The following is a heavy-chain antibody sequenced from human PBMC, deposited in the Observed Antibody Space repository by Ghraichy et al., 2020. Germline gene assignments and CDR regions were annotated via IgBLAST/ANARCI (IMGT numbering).Heavy chain of an antibody. CDR3: ARGQTNRPTDAFDM. V-gene: IGHV4-59*01. CDR1: GVHIDRYY. J-gene: IGHJ3*02. Sequence: SQTLSLTCHVSGVHIDRYYWTWIRRPPGKGLEWLGHIYYSGPTYNPSLKSRVTVSLDFSKSLFSLTLDSVTAADTAVYYCARGQTNRPTDAFDMWGQGTVVTVSS. D-gene: IGHD2-8*01. CDR2: IYYSGP.